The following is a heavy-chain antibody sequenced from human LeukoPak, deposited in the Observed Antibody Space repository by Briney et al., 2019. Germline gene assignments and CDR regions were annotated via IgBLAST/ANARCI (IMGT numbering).Heavy chain of an antibody. V-gene: IGHV1-2*02. CDR3: ARVRKPTFDSSGYGDY. D-gene: IGHD3-22*01. CDR1: GYTFTGYY. CDR2: INPNSGGT. J-gene: IGHJ4*02. Sequence: GASVKVSCKASGYTFTGYYMYWVRQAPGQGLEWMGWINPNSGGTDYAQKFQGRVTMTRDTSITTAYMELSRLRSDDTAVYYCARVRKPTFDSSGYGDYWGQGTQVTVSS.